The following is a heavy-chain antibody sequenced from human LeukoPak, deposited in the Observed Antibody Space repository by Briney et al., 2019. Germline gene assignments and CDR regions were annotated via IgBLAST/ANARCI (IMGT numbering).Heavy chain of an antibody. V-gene: IGHV1-69*13. CDR1: GYTFTSYG. D-gene: IGHD3-10*01. J-gene: IGHJ4*02. CDR3: ARSSISYGSGSYYNPSI. CDR2: IIPIFGTA. Sequence: SVKVSCKASGYTFTSYGISWVRQAPGQGLEWMGGIIPIFGTANYAQKFQGRVTITADESTSTAYMELSSLRSEDTAVYYCARSSISYGSGSYYNPSIWGQGTLVTVSS.